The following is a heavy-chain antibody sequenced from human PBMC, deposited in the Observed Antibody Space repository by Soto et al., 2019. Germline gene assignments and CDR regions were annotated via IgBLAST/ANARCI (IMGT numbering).Heavy chain of an antibody. V-gene: IGHV1-3*01. Sequence: AASVKVSCKASGYTFTSYATHWVRQAPGQRLEWMGWINAGNGNTKYSQKFQGRVTITRDTSASTAYMELSSLRSEDTAVYYCARGYCSSTSCYFPWGQGTLVTVSS. J-gene: IGHJ5*02. D-gene: IGHD2-2*01. CDR3: ARGYCSSTSCYFP. CDR1: GYTFTSYA. CDR2: INAGNGNT.